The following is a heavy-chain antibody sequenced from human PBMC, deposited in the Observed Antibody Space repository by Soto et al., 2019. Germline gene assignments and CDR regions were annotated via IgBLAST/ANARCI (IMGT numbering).Heavy chain of an antibody. V-gene: IGHV3-23*01. CDR2: MTGSGDRT. D-gene: IGHD2-2*01. CDR3: SLGSSYYWDY. J-gene: IGHJ4*02. CDR1: GVSIRAYA. Sequence: EVQLLESGGDLVQPGGSLRLSCVVSGVSIRAYAMSWVRRAPGKGPEWVSAMTGSGDRTYHAASVMGRFTISRDNPRNTVYLQMNALRAEDTAVYFCSLGSSYYWDYWGQGALVTVSS.